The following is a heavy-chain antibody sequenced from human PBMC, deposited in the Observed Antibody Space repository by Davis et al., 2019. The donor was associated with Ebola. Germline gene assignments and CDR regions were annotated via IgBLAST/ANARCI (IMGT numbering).Heavy chain of an antibody. Sequence: GESLKISCAASGFTFSSYAMHWVRQAPGKGLEWVAVISYDGSNKYYADSVKGRFTISRDNAKNSLYLQMNSLRAEDTAVYYCARDSDIVVVVENYGMDVWGQGTTVTVSS. CDR1: GFTFSSYA. CDR3: ARDSDIVVVVENYGMDV. CDR2: ISYDGSNK. J-gene: IGHJ6*02. V-gene: IGHV3-30-3*01. D-gene: IGHD2-15*01.